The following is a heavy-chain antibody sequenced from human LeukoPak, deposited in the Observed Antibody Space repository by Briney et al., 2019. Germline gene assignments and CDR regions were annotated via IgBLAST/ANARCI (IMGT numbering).Heavy chain of an antibody. V-gene: IGHV5-51*01. J-gene: IGHJ3*02. CDR3: ARSLEGDSSGYYGYAFDI. CDR2: IYPGDSDT. Sequence: KPGESLQISCQGSGYIFTSYWIGWVRQLPGKGLEWMGIIYPGDSDTRYCPSFQGQVTISADKSISTAYLQWSSLKASDTAMYYCARSLEGDSSGYYGYAFDIWGQGTMVTVSS. CDR1: GYIFTSYW. D-gene: IGHD3-22*01.